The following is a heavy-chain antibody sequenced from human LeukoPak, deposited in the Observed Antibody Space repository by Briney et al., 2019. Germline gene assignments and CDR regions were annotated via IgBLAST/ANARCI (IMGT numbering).Heavy chain of an antibody. CDR1: GFTFSDYY. D-gene: IGHD1-7*01. Sequence: GGSLRLSCAASGFTFSDYYMSWIRQAPGKGLEWVSYISSSGSTIYYADSVKGRFTISRDSAKNSLYLQMNSLRAEDTAVYYCARFGQYNWNYVYYYYYMDVWGKGTTVTVSS. V-gene: IGHV3-11*04. CDR3: ARFGQYNWNYVYYYYYMDV. J-gene: IGHJ6*03. CDR2: ISSSGSTI.